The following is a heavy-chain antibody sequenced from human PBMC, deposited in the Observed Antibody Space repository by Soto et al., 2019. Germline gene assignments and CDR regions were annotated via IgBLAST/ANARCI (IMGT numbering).Heavy chain of an antibody. V-gene: IGHV3-13*05. Sequence: EVQLVEAGGGLVQPGGSLRLSCEASGFTFRNYDMHWVRQGTGKGLEWVSGISAAGDPDYADSVEGRFTISRENAQNSFFVQMTSLRVADTAVYYCARTDRDFYGLDVWGEGTTVIVSS. CDR3: ARTDRDFYGLDV. CDR2: ISAAGDP. CDR1: GFTFRNYD. J-gene: IGHJ6*04.